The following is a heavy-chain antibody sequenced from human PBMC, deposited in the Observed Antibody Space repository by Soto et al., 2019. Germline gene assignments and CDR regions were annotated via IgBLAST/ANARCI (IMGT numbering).Heavy chain of an antibody. D-gene: IGHD2-2*01. V-gene: IGHV3-23*01. J-gene: IGHJ6*02. CDR3: ATDSRNGAFSAASVYQMDD. CDR1: GFTFSDYA. CDR2: TRSNGEYT. Sequence: PGGSLRLSCAGSGFTFSDYAMTWVRQAPGKGLEWVSTTRSNGEYTYYGDSAKGRFTVSRDNSENTTYLEMSSVRAEDTAVYYCATDSRNGAFSAASVYQMDDWCQGPTVALS.